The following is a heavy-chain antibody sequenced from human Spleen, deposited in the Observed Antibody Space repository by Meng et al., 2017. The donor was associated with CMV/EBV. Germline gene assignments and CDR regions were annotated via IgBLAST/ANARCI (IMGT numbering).Heavy chain of an antibody. J-gene: IGHJ5*02. CDR1: GGSISSHF. V-gene: IGHV4-59*11. CDR3: ARGPETNNWFDP. Sequence: SQTLSLTCTVSGGSISSHFWSWIRQPPGKGLEWIGYVYYSGSTNYNPALKSRVTISIDTSKNQFSLKLNSVTAADTAVYYCARGPETNNWFDPWGQGTLVTVSS. D-gene: IGHD1-7*01. CDR2: VYYSGST.